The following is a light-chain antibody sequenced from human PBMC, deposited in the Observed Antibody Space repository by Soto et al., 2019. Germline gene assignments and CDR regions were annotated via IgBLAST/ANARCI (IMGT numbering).Light chain of an antibody. CDR1: QGIRSY. V-gene: IGKV1-9*01. J-gene: IGKJ5*01. Sequence: GDRVTITCRASQGIRSYLAWYQQRPGKAPELLIYGASTLRPGGASRFSGSGSGTEFTLTISSLQPEDTATYYCQQGYGTPFTFGQGTRLEIK. CDR3: QQGYGTPFT. CDR2: GAS.